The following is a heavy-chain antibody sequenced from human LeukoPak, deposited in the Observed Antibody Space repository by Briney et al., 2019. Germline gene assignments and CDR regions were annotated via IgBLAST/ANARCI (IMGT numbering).Heavy chain of an antibody. CDR2: ISGSGGST. J-gene: IGHJ4*02. CDR1: GFTFSSYA. CDR3: AKVLGFGELLTTYYFDY. Sequence: GGSLRLSCTASGFTFSSYAMSWVRQAPGKGLEGVSAISGSGGSTYYADSVKGRFTISRDNSKNTLYLQMNSLRAEDTAVYYCAKVLGFGELLTTYYFDYWGQGTLVTVSS. V-gene: IGHV3-23*01. D-gene: IGHD3-10*01.